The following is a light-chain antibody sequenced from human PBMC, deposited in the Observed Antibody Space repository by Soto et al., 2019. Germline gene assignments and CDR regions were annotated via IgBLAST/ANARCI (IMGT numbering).Light chain of an antibody. CDR2: DAS. CDR1: QSISNW. CDR3: QQYNSYPWT. V-gene: IGKV1-5*01. Sequence: DIQMTQSPSTLSASAGDRVTITCRASQSISNWLAWYQQKPGKAPKLLIYDASSLESGVPSRFSGRGSGAEFSLTVSSLQPNDSASYYCQQYNSYPWTFGQGTKVEIK. J-gene: IGKJ1*01.